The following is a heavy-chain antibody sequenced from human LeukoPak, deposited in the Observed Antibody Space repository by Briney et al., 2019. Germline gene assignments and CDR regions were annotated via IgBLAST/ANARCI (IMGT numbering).Heavy chain of an antibody. CDR3: ARVRDILTGYYYHDTFDI. J-gene: IGHJ3*02. D-gene: IGHD3-9*01. V-gene: IGHV4-30-4*07. CDR1: GGSISRGGYS. Sequence: PSETLSLTCAVSGGSISRGGYSWSWIRQPPGKGLEWIGYIYYSGSTYYNPSLKSRVTISIDTSKNQFSLKLSSVTAADTAVYYCARVRDILTGYYYHDTFDIWGQGTMVTVSS. CDR2: IYYSGST.